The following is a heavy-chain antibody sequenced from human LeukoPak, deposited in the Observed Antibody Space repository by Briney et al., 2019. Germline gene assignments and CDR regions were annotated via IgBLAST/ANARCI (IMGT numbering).Heavy chain of an antibody. V-gene: IGHV1-18*01. D-gene: IGHD3-10*01. CDR3: ARGFQAVRPHYYYFDY. Sequence: GASVKVSCKASGYTFTSYGISWVRQAPGQGLEWMGWISAYNGNTNYAQKLQGRVTMTTDTSTSTAYMELRSLRSDDTAVYYCARGFQAVRPHYYYFDYWGQGTLVTVSS. CDR1: GYTFTSYG. J-gene: IGHJ4*02. CDR2: ISAYNGNT.